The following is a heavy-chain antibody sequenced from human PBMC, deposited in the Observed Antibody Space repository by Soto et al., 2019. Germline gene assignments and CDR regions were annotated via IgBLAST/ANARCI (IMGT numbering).Heavy chain of an antibody. CDR2: IYYSGST. D-gene: IGHD2-21*02. V-gene: IGHV4-59*01. J-gene: IGHJ6*02. CDR1: GGSISSYY. Sequence: SETLSLTCTVSGGSISSYYWSWIRQPPGKGLEWIGYIYYSGSTNYNPSLKSRVTISVDTSKNQFSLKLSSVTAADTAVYYCARLAYCGGDCYSLPYYYYYYGMDVWGQGTTVTVSS. CDR3: ARLAYCGGDCYSLPYYYYYYGMDV.